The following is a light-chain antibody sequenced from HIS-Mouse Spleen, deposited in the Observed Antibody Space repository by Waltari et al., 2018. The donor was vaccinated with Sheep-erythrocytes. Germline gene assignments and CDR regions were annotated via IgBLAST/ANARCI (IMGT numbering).Light chain of an antibody. CDR3: QQCYSTLT. J-gene: IGKJ4*01. CDR2: AAS. V-gene: IGKV1-12*01. CDR1: QGISSW. Sequence: DIQMTQSPSSVSASVGDRVTITCRASQGISSWLAWYQQKPGKAPKLLIYAASSLQSGAHDRFSGSGSGTDFTLTSSSLQAEDVAFYYCQQCYSTLTFGGGTKVEIK.